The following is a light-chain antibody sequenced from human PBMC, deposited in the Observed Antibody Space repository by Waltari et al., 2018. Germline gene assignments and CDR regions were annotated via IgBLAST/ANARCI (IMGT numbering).Light chain of an antibody. Sequence: DIQMTQSPSSLSASVGDRVPVPCRASQAINKELTWYQQKPGKAPTLLIFGASSLQTGVSSRFSGGGSGTDFTLTISSLQPQDVATYYCRQDYTPPWTFGQGTKVEIK. CDR2: GAS. J-gene: IGKJ1*01. V-gene: IGKV1-27*01. CDR1: QAINKE. CDR3: RQDYTPPWT.